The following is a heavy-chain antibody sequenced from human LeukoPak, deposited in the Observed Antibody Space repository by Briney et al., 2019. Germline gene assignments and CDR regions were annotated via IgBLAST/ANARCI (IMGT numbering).Heavy chain of an antibody. V-gene: IGHV1-69*06. D-gene: IGHD2-15*01. CDR3: ARAPRSVVVVAASPHLDY. Sequence: SVKVSCKATEGPFNSYAISWVRQAPGQGLEWMGGVIPLFGTTSYAQKFQGRITITADKSTTTVYMEMSGLRPEDTAMYYCARAPRSVVVVAASPHLDYWGQGTLVTVSS. J-gene: IGHJ4*02. CDR1: EGPFNSYA. CDR2: VIPLFGTT.